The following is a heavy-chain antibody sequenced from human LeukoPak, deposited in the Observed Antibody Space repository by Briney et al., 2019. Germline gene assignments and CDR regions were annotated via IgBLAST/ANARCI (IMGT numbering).Heavy chain of an antibody. CDR2: IHSTGST. CDR1: DGSVSGDY. D-gene: IGHD4-17*01. J-gene: IGHJ6*02. Sequence: SETLSLTCTVSDGSVSGDYWSWVRQPPGKGLEWIGYIHSTGSTNYNPSLKSRVTISVDTSKNQFSLKLSSVTAADTAVYYCARTYGDYGPKDYYYYGMDVWGQGTTVTVSS. CDR3: ARTYGDYGPKDYYYYGMDV. V-gene: IGHV4-59*08.